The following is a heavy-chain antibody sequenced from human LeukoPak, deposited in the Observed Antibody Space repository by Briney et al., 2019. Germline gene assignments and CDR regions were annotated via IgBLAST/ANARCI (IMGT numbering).Heavy chain of an antibody. CDR3: ARGQLADSY. CDR1: GFTFTTYW. CDR2: IKPDGSEK. D-gene: IGHD3-22*01. J-gene: IGHJ4*02. V-gene: IGHV3-7*01. Sequence: AGGSLRLSCAASGFTFTTYWMSWIRQTPGEGLEWVAKIKPDGSEKSYVDSVKGRFTISRDNAKNSAFLQMDSLRVEDTALYYCARGQLADSYWGQGALVTVSS.